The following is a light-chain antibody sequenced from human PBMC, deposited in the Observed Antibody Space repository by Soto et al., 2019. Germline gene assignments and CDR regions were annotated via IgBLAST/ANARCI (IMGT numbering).Light chain of an antibody. V-gene: IGKV3-20*01. CDR2: DAS. J-gene: IGKJ1*01. CDR3: QQYSMAPLT. Sequence: EIVLTHSPGTLSLSPGERATLSCRASLTISDNYLAWYQQKAGQAPRLVIYDASNRATGSPDRFSASGSGTDFTLTNSRLEPEDFAVYYCQQYSMAPLTFGQGTKVE. CDR1: LTISDNY.